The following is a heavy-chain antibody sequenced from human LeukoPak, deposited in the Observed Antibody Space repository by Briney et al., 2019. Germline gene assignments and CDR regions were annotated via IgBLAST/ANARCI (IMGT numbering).Heavy chain of an antibody. V-gene: IGHV1-2*02. CDR2: INPHSGGT. J-gene: IGHJ4*02. CDR1: GFTFSGHY. Sequence: ASVKVSRKASGFTFSGHYIHWVRQAPGQGREWMGYINPHSGGTSSPQKFQGRVTMTTDTSISAVYMELSSLTSDDTAMYYCVREGNELLSKNFDYWGQGSLVTVSS. CDR3: VREGNELLSKNFDY. D-gene: IGHD2-21*02.